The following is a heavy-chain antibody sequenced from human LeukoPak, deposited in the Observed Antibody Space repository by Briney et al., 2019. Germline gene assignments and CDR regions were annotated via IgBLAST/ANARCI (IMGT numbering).Heavy chain of an antibody. J-gene: IGHJ5*02. CDR3: ARDNGIAAALDP. CDR2: IYYSGST. D-gene: IGHD6-13*01. CDR1: GGSISSYY. V-gene: IGHV4-59*01. Sequence: PSETLSLTCTVSGGSISSYYWSWIRQPPGKGLEWIGYIYYSGSTNYNPSLKSRVTISVDTSKNQFSLKLSSVTAADTAVYYCARDNGIAAALDPWGQGTLVTVSS.